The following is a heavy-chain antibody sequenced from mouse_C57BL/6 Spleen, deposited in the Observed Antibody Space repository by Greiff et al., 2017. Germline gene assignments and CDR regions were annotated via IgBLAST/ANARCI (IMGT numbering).Heavy chain of an antibody. J-gene: IGHJ2*01. D-gene: IGHD1-1*01. V-gene: IGHV5-17*01. Sequence: EVKLVESGGGLVKPGGSLKLSCAASGFTFSDSGMHWVRQAPEKGLEWVAYISSGSSTIYYADTVKCRFTISRDNAKNTLFLQMTSVRSEDTAMYYCARGNGVAGSYFDYWGQGTTLTVSS. CDR2: ISSGSSTI. CDR1: GFTFSDSG. CDR3: ARGNGVAGSYFDY.